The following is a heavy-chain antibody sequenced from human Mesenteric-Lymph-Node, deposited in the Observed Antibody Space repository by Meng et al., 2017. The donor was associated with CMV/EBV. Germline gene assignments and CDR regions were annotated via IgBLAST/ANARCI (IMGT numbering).Heavy chain of an antibody. V-gene: IGHV3-21*01. CDR1: GFRISGYG. CDR3: AVGVYVDTAMVGFDY. D-gene: IGHD5-18*01. Sequence: GESLKISCAPSGFRISGYGMNWVRQAPGKGLEWVSSISSSSSYIYYADSVKGRFTISRDNAKNSLYLQMNSLRAEDTAVYYCAVGVYVDTAMVGFDYWGQGTLVTVSS. CDR2: ISSSSSYI. J-gene: IGHJ4*02.